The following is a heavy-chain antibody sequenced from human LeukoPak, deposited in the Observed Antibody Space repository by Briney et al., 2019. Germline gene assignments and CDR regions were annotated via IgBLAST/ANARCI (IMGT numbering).Heavy chain of an antibody. CDR1: GGSISSDTYY. D-gene: IGHD3-16*02. CDR2: IYTSGRT. J-gene: IGHJ4*02. V-gene: IGHV4-61*02. CDR3: ASGYRKYYFEY. Sequence: SETLSLTCTVSGGSISSDTYYWSWIRQPAGKGLEWIGRIYTSGRTNYNPSLKSRVTISVDTSKKQFSLKLSSVTAADTAVYYCASGYRKYYFEYWGQGTLVTVSS.